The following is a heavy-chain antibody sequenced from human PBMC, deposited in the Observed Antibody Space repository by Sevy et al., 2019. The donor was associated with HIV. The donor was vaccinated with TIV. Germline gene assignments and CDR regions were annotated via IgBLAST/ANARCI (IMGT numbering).Heavy chain of an antibody. CDR2: ISSSSSYI. V-gene: IGHV3-21*01. CDR1: GFTFSSYT. D-gene: IGHD3-16*02. Sequence: GVSLRLSCAVSGFTFSSYTMNWVRQAPGKGLEWVSSISSSSSYIYYADSVKGPFTISRDNAKNTLYLQMNSMRSEDTAAYYCARAEEDYGWGTCRDLTSFDYWGQGTLVTVSS. CDR3: ARAEEDYGWGTCRDLTSFDY. J-gene: IGHJ4*02.